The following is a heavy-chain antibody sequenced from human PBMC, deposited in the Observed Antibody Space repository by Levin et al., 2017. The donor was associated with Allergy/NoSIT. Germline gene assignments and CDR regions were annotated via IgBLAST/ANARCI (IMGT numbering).Heavy chain of an antibody. Sequence: SCTVSGGSISTYKWSWIRQSPGKGLEWIGHVFYDGSTKYNPSLESRVSLSVDTSENQFSLNLSSMTAADTAVYYCARGYSSTWPYWYFDLWGRGTLVNVSS. CDR2: VFYDGST. CDR3: ARGYSSTWPYWYFDL. J-gene: IGHJ2*01. CDR1: GGSISTYK. V-gene: IGHV4-59*01. D-gene: IGHD6-13*01.